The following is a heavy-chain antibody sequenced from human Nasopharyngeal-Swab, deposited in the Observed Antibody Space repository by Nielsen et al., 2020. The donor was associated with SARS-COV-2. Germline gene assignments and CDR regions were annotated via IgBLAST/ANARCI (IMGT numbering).Heavy chain of an antibody. CDR1: GLTFDDYA. D-gene: IGHD5-12*01. CDR2: ISWNSGSI. CDR3: ATLGGYSGYDSEYGMDV. V-gene: IGHV3-9*01. Sequence: SLKISCAASGLTFDDYAMHWVRQAPGKGLEWVSGISWNSGSIGYADSAKGRFTISRDNAKNSLYLQMNSLRAEDTALYYCATLGGYSGYDSEYGMDVWGQGTTVTVSS. J-gene: IGHJ6*02.